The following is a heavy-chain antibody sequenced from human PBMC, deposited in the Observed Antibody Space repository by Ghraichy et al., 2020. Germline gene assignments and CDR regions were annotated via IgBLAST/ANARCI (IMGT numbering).Heavy chain of an antibody. CDR2: ISGSGGST. J-gene: IGHJ4*02. CDR3: AKAGYSSSWYGY. CDR1: GFTFSSYA. Sequence: GESLNISCAASGFTFSSYAMSWVRQAPGKGLEWVSAISGSGGSTYYADSVKGRFTISRDNSKNTLYLQMNSLRAEDTAVYYCAKAGYSSSWYGYWGQGTLVTGSS. D-gene: IGHD6-13*01. V-gene: IGHV3-23*01.